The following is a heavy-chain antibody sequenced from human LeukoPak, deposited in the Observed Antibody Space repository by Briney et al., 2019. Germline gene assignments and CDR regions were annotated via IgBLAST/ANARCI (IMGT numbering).Heavy chain of an antibody. CDR2: INTNNGNT. CDR3: ARLLLGSQSRGFEY. V-gene: IGHV1-18*01. J-gene: IGHJ4*02. D-gene: IGHD3-10*01. Sequence: ASVKVSCKASGYIFTNYGMSWVRQAPGQGLEWMGWINTNNGNTNYAQNSRDTVTMTTDTSTNTAYMELRSLRSDDTAIYYCARLLLGSQSRGFEYWGQGTLVTVSS. CDR1: GYIFTNYG.